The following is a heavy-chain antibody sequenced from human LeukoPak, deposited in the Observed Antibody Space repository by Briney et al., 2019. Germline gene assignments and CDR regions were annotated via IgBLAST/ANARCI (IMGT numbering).Heavy chain of an antibody. CDR1: GFTFSSYE. D-gene: IGHD3-16*01. Sequence: GGSLRLSCAASGFTFSSYEMNWVRQAPGKGLEWVSYMSSSGTTIYYGDSVKGRFTISRDDAKNSLYLQMNSLRAEDTAVYYCARGYVEDYYYYYGMDVWGQGTTVTVSS. V-gene: IGHV3-48*03. CDR3: ARGYVEDYYYYYGMDV. CDR2: MSSSGTTI. J-gene: IGHJ6*02.